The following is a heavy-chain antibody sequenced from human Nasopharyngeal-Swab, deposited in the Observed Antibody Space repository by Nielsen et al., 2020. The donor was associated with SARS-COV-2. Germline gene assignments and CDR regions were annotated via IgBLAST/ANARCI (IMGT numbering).Heavy chain of an antibody. V-gene: IGHV3-21*01. J-gene: IGHJ3*01. CDR1: GFTFSIYT. Sequence: GGSLRLSCAASGFTFSIYTMNWVRQAPGKGLEWVSAISSSGDYIYYAPSVKGRFTVSRDNSKNTLFLEMDSLRAEDTAVYYCARGSSVHAFDVWGQGTEVTVSS. D-gene: IGHD3-10*01. CDR2: ISSSGDYI. CDR3: ARGSSVHAFDV.